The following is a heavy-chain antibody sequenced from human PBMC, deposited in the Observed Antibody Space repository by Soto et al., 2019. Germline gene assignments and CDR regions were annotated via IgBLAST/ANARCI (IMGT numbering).Heavy chain of an antibody. CDR3: AREGLSIGVAYWFDP. J-gene: IGHJ5*02. D-gene: IGHD2-21*01. CDR1: GYTFTSYY. Sequence: QVQLVQSGAELKKPGASVKVSCKASGYTFTSYYMHWVRQAPGQGLEWMGIINHSGGSTSYAQKFQGRVNMTRDASTSTGYMELSSLRSEDTAVYYCAREGLSIGVAYWFDPWGQGTLVTVSS. V-gene: IGHV1-46*03. CDR2: INHSGGST.